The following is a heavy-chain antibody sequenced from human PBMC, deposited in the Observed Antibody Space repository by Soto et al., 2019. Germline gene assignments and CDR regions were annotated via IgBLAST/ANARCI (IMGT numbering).Heavy chain of an antibody. V-gene: IGHV3-23*01. Sequence: EVQLLESGGGLVQPGGSLRLSCAASGFTFSSYAMSWVRQAPGKGLEWVSAISGSGGSTYYADSVKGRFTISRDNSKNTLYLQMNSLRAEDTAVYYCAKERRAIAAAGVLTGYYYYYGMDVWGQGTTVTVSS. D-gene: IGHD6-13*01. CDR2: ISGSGGST. CDR3: AKERRAIAAAGVLTGYYYYYGMDV. CDR1: GFTFSSYA. J-gene: IGHJ6*02.